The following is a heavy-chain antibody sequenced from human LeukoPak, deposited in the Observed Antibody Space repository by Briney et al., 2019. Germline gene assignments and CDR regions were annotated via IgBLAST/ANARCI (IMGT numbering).Heavy chain of an antibody. J-gene: IGHJ6*03. Sequence: ASVKVSCKASGGTFSSYAISWVRQAPGQGLEWMGGIIPIFGTANYAQKFQGRVTITTDESTSTAYMELSSLRSEDTAVYYCARGRTTVTTESYYMDVWGKGTAVTVSS. V-gene: IGHV1-69*05. D-gene: IGHD4-11*01. CDR3: ARGRTTVTTESYYMDV. CDR1: GGTFSSYA. CDR2: IIPIFGTA.